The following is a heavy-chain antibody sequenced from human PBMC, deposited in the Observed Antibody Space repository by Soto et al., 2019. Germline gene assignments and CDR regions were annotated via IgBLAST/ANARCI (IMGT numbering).Heavy chain of an antibody. CDR2: IRAYNGDT. V-gene: IGHV1-18*01. CDR1: GYTFTAYY. J-gene: IGHJ6*02. D-gene: IGHD3-10*01. Sequence: GASVKVSWKTSGYTFTAYYICWARQAHGQGLEWMGWIRAYNGDTNYAQKFQTRVTMTTDKSTDTAYMDLRSLTSDDTAIYYCARAGAAPYYYYGLDVWGQGTTVTVSS. CDR3: ARAGAAPYYYYGLDV.